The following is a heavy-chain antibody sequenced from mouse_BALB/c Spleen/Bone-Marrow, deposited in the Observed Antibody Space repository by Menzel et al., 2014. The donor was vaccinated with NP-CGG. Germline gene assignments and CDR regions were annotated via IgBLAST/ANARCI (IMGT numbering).Heavy chain of an antibody. CDR3: ARDDYDDQYYFDY. J-gene: IGHJ2*01. V-gene: IGHV5-6-5*01. CDR2: ISSGGST. D-gene: IGHD2-4*01. CDR1: GFTFSSYA. Sequence: EVKLMESGGGLVKPGGSLKLSCAASGFTFSSYAMSWVRQTPEKRLEWVASISSGGSTCYPDSVKGRFTISRDNARNILYLQMSSLRSEDTAMYYCARDDYDDQYYFDYWGQGTTLTVSS.